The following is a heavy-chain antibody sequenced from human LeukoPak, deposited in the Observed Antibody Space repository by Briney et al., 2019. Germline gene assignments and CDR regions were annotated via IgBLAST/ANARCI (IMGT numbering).Heavy chain of an antibody. CDR2: INHSGST. V-gene: IGHV4-34*01. CDR3: ARGHLHRSSTSCYTYWFDP. Sequence: SETLSLTCAVYGGSFSGYYWSWIRQPPGKGLEWIGEINHSGSTNYNPSLKSRVTISVDTSKNQFSLKLSSVTAADTAVYYCARGHLHRSSTSCYTYWFDPWGQGTLVTVSS. J-gene: IGHJ5*02. D-gene: IGHD2-2*02. CDR1: GGSFSGYY.